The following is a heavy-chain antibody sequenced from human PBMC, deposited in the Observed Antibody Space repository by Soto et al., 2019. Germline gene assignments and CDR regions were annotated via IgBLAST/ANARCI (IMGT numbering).Heavy chain of an antibody. V-gene: IGHV3-21*01. J-gene: IGHJ4*02. CDR2: ISSSSNYI. CDR1: GFTFSSSS. Sequence: EVQLVESGGGLVKPGGSLRLSCAASGFTFSSSSMNWVRQAPGKGLEWVSSISSSSNYIYYVDSVKGRFTIPRDNDKNSLYLQVNGLRDEDTAGFYCARDLVGATIWGQGTLVTVSS. CDR3: ARDLVGATI. D-gene: IGHD1-26*01.